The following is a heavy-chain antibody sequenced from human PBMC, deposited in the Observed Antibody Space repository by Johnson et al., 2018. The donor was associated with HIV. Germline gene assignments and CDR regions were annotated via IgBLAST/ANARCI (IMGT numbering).Heavy chain of an antibody. CDR3: ARDAPFHIAPDEFDAFDI. CDR2: ISYDGSNK. J-gene: IGHJ3*02. V-gene: IGHV3-30-3*01. CDR1: GFTFSSYA. Sequence: QLVESGGGVVQPGRSLRLSCAASGFTFSSYAMHWVRQAPGKGLEWVAVISYDGSNKYYADSVKGRFTISRDNSKNKLYLQMNSLRAEDTAVYYCARDAPFHIAPDEFDAFDIWGQGTMVTVSS. D-gene: IGHD2-21*01.